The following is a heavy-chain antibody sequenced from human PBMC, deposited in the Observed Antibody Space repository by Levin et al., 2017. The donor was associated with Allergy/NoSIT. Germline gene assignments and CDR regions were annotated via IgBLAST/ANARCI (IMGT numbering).Heavy chain of an antibody. CDR1: GDSLSSYY. CDR2: IYYSGST. V-gene: IGHV4-59*01. Sequence: SETLSLTCAVSGDSLSSYYWSWIRQRPGSGLEWIGYIYYSGSTTYNPSLKSRVTMSVDTSKNQFSLRLTSVATADTAVYFCARLQFPCTGQWLTFGTFDLWGQGTMVTVSS. CDR3: ARLQFPCTGQWLTFGTFDL. D-gene: IGHD6-19*01. J-gene: IGHJ3*01.